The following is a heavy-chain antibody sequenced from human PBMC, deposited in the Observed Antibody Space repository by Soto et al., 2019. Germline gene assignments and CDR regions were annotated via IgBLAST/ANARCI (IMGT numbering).Heavy chain of an antibody. CDR1: GYTFTLYG. J-gene: IGHJ6*02. D-gene: IGHD5-12*01. Sequence: QVQLVQSGGEVKKPGASVKVSCKASGYTFTLYGINWVRQAPGQGLEWMGWISPDNGNTNYAQKLQGRVTMTTDTSTSTACMELRSLRSDDTAVYYCARALGYSGYAGMDVWGQGTTVTVSS. CDR3: ARALGYSGYAGMDV. V-gene: IGHV1-18*01. CDR2: ISPDNGNT.